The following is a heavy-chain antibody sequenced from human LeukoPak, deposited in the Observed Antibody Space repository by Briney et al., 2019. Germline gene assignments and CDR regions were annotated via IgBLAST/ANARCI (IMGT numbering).Heavy chain of an antibody. Sequence: EPGGSLRLSCAASGFTFSSYGMHWVRQAPGKGLEWVAVISYDGSNKYYADSVKGRFTMSRDNSKNTLYLQMNSLRAEDTAVYYCARANFMVRGLSNYYGMDVWGKGTTVTVSS. CDR3: ARANFMVRGLSNYYGMDV. CDR1: GFTFSSYG. V-gene: IGHV3-30*03. J-gene: IGHJ6*04. D-gene: IGHD3-10*01. CDR2: ISYDGSNK.